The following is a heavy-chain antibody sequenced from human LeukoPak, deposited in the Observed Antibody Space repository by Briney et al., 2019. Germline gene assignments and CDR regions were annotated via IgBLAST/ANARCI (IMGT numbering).Heavy chain of an antibody. J-gene: IGHJ4*02. CDR2: INQDSSEK. CDR3: ATDYGDSGDGDY. V-gene: IGHV3-7*04. CDR1: GITFRNYW. D-gene: IGHD4-17*01. Sequence: GGSLRLSCVASGITFRNYWMSWVRQAPGKGLEWVANINQDSSEKYYVDSVKGRFTISRDNAKNSLYLQLNTLRPEDTAVYYCATDYGDSGDGDYWGQGTLVTVSS.